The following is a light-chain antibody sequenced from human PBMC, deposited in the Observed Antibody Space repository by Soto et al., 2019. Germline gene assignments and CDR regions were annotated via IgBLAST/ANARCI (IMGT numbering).Light chain of an antibody. J-gene: IGLJ1*01. V-gene: IGLV2-14*03. CDR2: DVH. Sequence: QSVLTQPASVSGSPGQSITISCTGARTDVDGHDYVSWYQQHPGQAPKLIIFDVHNRPSGVSSRFSGSKSGDTASLTISGLRAEDDGDYYCSSYTASTPFYVFGTWTKVTVL. CDR1: RTDVDGHDY. CDR3: SSYTASTPFYV.